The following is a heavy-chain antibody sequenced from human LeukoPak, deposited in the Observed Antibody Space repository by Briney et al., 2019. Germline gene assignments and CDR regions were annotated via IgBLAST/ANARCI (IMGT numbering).Heavy chain of an antibody. J-gene: IGHJ4*02. CDR1: GYTFTSYD. CDR2: MNPNSGNT. V-gene: IGHV1-8*01. Sequence: GASVKVSCKASGYTFTSYDINWVRQATGQGLEWMGWMNPNSGNTGYAQKFQGRVTMTRNTSISTAYMELSSLRSEDTAVYYCARHAEQQLVHWDYWGQGTLVTVSS. D-gene: IGHD6-13*01. CDR3: ARHAEQQLVHWDY.